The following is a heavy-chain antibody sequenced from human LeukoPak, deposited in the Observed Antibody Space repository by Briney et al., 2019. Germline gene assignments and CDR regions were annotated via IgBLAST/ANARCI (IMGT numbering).Heavy chain of an antibody. CDR3: ARASGSYQTFVY. Sequence: GGSLRLSCVASGFTFSSYNMNWVRQAPGKGLEWVSYISGSSSTIYYADSVKGRFTISRDNAKNSLYLQMNSLRAEDTAVYYCARASGSYQTFVYWGQGTLVTVSS. J-gene: IGHJ4*02. D-gene: IGHD1-26*01. CDR2: ISGSSSTI. CDR1: GFTFSSYN. V-gene: IGHV3-48*01.